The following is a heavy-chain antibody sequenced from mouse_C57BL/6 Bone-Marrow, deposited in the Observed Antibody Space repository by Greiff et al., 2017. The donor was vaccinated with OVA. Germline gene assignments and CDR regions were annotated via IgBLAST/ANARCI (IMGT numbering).Heavy chain of an antibody. D-gene: IGHD1-2*01. J-gene: IGHJ2*01. CDR2: ISSGSSTI. CDR1: GFTFSDYG. Sequence: EVKLMESGGGLVKPGGSLKLSCAASGFTFSDYGMHWVRQAPEKGLEWVAYISSGSSTIYYADTVKGRFTISRDNAKNTLFLQMTSLGSEDTAMYYCARGVLRPLDYWGQGTTLTVSS. V-gene: IGHV5-17*01. CDR3: ARGVLRPLDY.